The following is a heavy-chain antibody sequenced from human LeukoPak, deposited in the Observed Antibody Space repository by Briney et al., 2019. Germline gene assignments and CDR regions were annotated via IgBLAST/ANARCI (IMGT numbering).Heavy chain of an antibody. CDR2: IWYDGSNK. J-gene: IGHJ5*02. V-gene: IGHV3-33*01. CDR3: ARDSVGGGGNWFDP. Sequence: GRSLRLSCAASGFTFSSYGMHWVRQAPGKGLEWVAVIWYDGSNKYYADSVKGRFTISRDNSKYTLYLQMNSLRAEDTAVYYCARDSVGGGGNWFDPWGQGTLVTVSS. CDR1: GFTFSSYG. D-gene: IGHD3-10*01.